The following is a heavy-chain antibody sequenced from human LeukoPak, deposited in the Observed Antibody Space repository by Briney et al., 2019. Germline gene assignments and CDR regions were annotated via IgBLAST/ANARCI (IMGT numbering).Heavy chain of an antibody. D-gene: IGHD2-2*01. V-gene: IGHV3-23*01. CDR2: ISGSGGST. J-gene: IGHJ6*04. CDR3: ADCVVPAAMRSYYYYGMDV. CDR1: GFTFCSYA. Sequence: GGSLRLSCAASGFTFCSYAMSWVRQAPGKGLEWVSAISGSGGSTYYADSVKGRFTISRDNSKNTLYLQMNSLRAEDTAVYYCADCVVPAAMRSYYYYGMDVWGKGTTATVSS.